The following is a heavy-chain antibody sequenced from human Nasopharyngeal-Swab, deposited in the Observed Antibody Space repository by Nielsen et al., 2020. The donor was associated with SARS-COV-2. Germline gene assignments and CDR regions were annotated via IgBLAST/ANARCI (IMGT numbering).Heavy chain of an antibody. CDR3: TRCGGSCYTGKDY. Sequence: GASLNLSCAASGFIFSDSAIHWVRQASGKGLEWVGRIRSKGNSYATEYAASVEGRFTISRDDSKNTAYLQMNSLITEDTAVYYCTRCGGSCYTGKDYWGQGTLVTVSS. CDR1: GFIFSDSA. D-gene: IGHD2-15*01. CDR2: IRSKGNSYAT. J-gene: IGHJ4*02. V-gene: IGHV3-73*01.